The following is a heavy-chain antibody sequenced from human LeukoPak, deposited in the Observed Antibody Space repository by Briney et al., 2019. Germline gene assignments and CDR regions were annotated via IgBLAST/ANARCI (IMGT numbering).Heavy chain of an antibody. CDR1: GFTFDVSA. V-gene: IGHV3-23*01. CDR3: AKDRSVVVVGSYYYGMDV. D-gene: IGHD2-15*01. CDR2: SGNAGDT. J-gene: IGHJ6*02. Sequence: GGSLRLSCAASGFTFDVSAMNWVRQAPGKGLEWVSASGNAGDTYYADSVKGRFTTSRDNSKNTLYLQMNSLRAEDTAVYYCAKDRSVVVVGSYYYGMDVWGQGTTVTVSS.